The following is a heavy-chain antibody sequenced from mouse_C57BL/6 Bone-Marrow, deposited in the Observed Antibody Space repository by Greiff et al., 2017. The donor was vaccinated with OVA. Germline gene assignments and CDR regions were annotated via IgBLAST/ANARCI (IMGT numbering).Heavy chain of an antibody. Sequence: QVQLQQPGAELVMPGASVKLSCKASDYTFTSYWMHWVKQRPGQGLEWIGEIDPSDSYTNYNQKFKGKSTLTVDKSSSTAYMQLSSLTSEDSAVYYCAREGLGYAMDYWGQGTSVTVSS. CDR1: DYTFTSYW. CDR3: AREGLGYAMDY. CDR2: IDPSDSYT. J-gene: IGHJ4*01. D-gene: IGHD2-10*02. V-gene: IGHV1-69*01.